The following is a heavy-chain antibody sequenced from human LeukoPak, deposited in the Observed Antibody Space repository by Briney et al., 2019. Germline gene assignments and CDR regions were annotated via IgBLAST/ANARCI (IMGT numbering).Heavy chain of an antibody. D-gene: IGHD3-22*01. CDR3: ARGNNENYYDWFDP. Sequence: PGESLKISCKGSGYSFTSSWIGWVHQMPGKGLEWMGLINPGDSDTRYSPSFQGQVTISADKSVSTAYLQWSRLKASDTAMYYCARGNNENYYDWFDPWGQGTLVTVSS. CDR2: INPGDSDT. J-gene: IGHJ5*02. V-gene: IGHV5-51*07. CDR1: GYSFTSSW.